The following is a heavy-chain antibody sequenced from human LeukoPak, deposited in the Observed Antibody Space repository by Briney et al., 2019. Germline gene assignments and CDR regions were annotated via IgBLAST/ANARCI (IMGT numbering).Heavy chain of an antibody. V-gene: IGHV3-7*03. CDR2: IKQDGCEK. Sequence: GGSLRLSCAASGFTFSDYWMNWVRQAPGKGLEWVAKIKQDGCEKYYVDSVKGRFTISRDNAQNSLYLQMNSLRAEDTAVYYCARVKISVGVADYWGLGTLATVSS. CDR1: GFTFSDYW. D-gene: IGHD2-15*01. CDR3: ARVKISVGVADY. J-gene: IGHJ4*02.